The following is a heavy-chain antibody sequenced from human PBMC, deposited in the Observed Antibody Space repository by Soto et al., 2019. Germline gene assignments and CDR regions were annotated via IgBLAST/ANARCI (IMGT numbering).Heavy chain of an antibody. CDR3: ARLEGLATISYYFDF. CDR1: GDSINSDKYY. D-gene: IGHD3-9*01. CDR2: IYYRGNT. V-gene: IGHV4-39*01. J-gene: IGHJ4*02. Sequence: PSETLSLTCSVSGDSINSDKYYWGWIRQPPGKGLEWIGSIYYRGNTYYNPSLQTLVTISLDKSKSQFSLKLNSVTAADSAVYFCARLEGLATISYYFDFWGQGALVTVSS.